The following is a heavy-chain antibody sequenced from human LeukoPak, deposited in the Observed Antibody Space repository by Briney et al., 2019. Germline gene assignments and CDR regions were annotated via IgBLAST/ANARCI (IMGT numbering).Heavy chain of an antibody. Sequence: GGSLRLSCAASGFSFSSYGMSWVRQAPGKGLEWISAITGSGGTTYYADSVEGRFTISRDNSKNTLYLQVNSLRSEDTAVYYCARDNSVGDIAWWFDPWGQGTLVTVSS. CDR2: ITGSGGTT. V-gene: IGHV3-23*01. CDR3: ARDNSVGDIAWWFDP. J-gene: IGHJ5*02. D-gene: IGHD3-10*01. CDR1: GFSFSSYG.